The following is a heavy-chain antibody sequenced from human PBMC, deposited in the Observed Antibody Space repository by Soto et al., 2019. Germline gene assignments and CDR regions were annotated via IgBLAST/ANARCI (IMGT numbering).Heavy chain of an antibody. CDR2: INHSGST. CDR3: ARVLGEGATKGRDYYYYGMDV. V-gene: IGHV4-34*01. Sequence: SETLSLTCAVYGGSFSGYYWSWIRQPPGKGLEWIGEINHSGSTNYNPSLKSRVTISVDTSKNQFSLKLSSVTAADTAVYYCARVLGEGATKGRDYYYYGMDVWGQGTTVTVSS. D-gene: IGHD1-26*01. J-gene: IGHJ6*02. CDR1: GGSFSGYY.